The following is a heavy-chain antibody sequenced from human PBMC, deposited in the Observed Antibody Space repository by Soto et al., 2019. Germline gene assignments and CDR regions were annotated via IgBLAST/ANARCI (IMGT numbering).Heavy chain of an antibody. CDR1: GGSFSGYY. CDR2: INHSGST. J-gene: IGHJ4*02. Sequence: SETLSVTCAVYGGSFSGYYWSWIRRPPGKGLEWIGEINHSGSTNYNPSLKSRVTISVDTSKNQFSLKLSSVTAADTAVDYCARNRYYYDSSGYSTFFDYWGQGTLVTVSS. D-gene: IGHD3-22*01. V-gene: IGHV4-34*01. CDR3: ARNRYYYDSSGYSTFFDY.